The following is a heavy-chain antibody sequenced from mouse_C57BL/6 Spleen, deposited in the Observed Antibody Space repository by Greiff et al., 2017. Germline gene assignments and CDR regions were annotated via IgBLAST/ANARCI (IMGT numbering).Heavy chain of an antibody. CDR2: ISYDGSN. CDR3: ARRGDYYGSSFFAY. J-gene: IGHJ3*01. V-gene: IGHV3-6*01. Sequence: EVQLVESGPGLVKPSQSLSLTCSVTGYSITSGYYWNWIRQFPGNKLEWMGYISYDGSNNYNPSLKNRISITRDTSKNQFFLKLNSVTTEDTATYYCARRGDYYGSSFFAYWGQGTLVTVSA. D-gene: IGHD1-1*01. CDR1: GYSITSGYY.